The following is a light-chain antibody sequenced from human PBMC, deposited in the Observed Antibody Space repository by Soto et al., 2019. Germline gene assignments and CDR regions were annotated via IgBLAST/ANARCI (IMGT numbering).Light chain of an antibody. Sequence: DIQMTQSPSSLSASVGDRVTITCRASQSIAGYLSWYQQRPGKAPKFLIYSASSLQRGVPSRFSGSGSGTDFSLTITGLQPEDFAPYFCQQSFSVPITFGQGTRLESK. CDR1: QSIAGY. CDR2: SAS. V-gene: IGKV1-39*01. J-gene: IGKJ5*01. CDR3: QQSFSVPIT.